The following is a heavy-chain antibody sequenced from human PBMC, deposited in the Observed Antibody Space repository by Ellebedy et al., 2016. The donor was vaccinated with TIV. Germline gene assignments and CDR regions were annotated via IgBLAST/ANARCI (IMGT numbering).Heavy chain of an antibody. CDR3: ASLEMATILDAFDI. D-gene: IGHD5-24*01. Sequence: MPSETLSLTCTVSGGSISSSSYYWGWIRQPPGKGLEWIGNIYYTGSTYHNPSLKIRVTISVDTSKNQFSLYLSSVTAADTAVYYCASLEMATILDAFDIWGQGTKVTVSS. J-gene: IGHJ3*02. CDR2: IYYTGST. V-gene: IGHV4-39*01. CDR1: GGSISSSSYY.